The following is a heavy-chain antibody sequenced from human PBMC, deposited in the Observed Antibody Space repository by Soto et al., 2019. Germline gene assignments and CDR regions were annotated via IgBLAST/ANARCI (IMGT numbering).Heavy chain of an antibody. Sequence: QVLLQESGPGLVQPSGTLSLSCVVSGVSISSNYYRGWVRQPPGKGLEWLGDISHIGSVNYNPSLKSRVTISMDKSQNQFSLKVNSVTAADTAVYYCARSFGWYAIDYWGQGTLVIVSS. CDR3: ARSFGWYAIDY. V-gene: IGHV4-4*02. CDR1: GVSISSNYY. CDR2: ISHIGSV. J-gene: IGHJ4*02. D-gene: IGHD6-19*01.